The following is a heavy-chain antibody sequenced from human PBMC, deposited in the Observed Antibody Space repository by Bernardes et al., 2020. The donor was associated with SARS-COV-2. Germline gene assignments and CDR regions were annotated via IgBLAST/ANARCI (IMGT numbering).Heavy chain of an antibody. CDR3: ARQRRAGIAMAAPKWFDP. D-gene: IGHD6-19*01. CDR2: IYYSGST. J-gene: IGHJ5*02. Sequence: SETLSLTCTVSGGSISSSSYYWGWIRQPPGKGLEWIGSIYYSGSTYYNPSLKSRVTISVDTSKNQFSLKLSSVTAADTAVYYCARQRRAGIAMAAPKWFDPWGQGTLVTVSS. V-gene: IGHV4-39*01. CDR1: GGSISSSSYY.